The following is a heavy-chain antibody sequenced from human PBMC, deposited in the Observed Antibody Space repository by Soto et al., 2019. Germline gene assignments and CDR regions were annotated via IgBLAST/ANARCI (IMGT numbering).Heavy chain of an antibody. CDR3: AKVLKGYSSSSPGFDY. J-gene: IGHJ4*02. Sequence: GGSLRLSCAASGFTFSSYAMSWVRQAPGKGLEWVSAISGSGGSTYYADSVKGRFTISRDNSKNTLYLQMNSLRAEDTAVYYCAKVLKGYSSSSPGFDYWGQGTLVTVSS. D-gene: IGHD6-6*01. CDR2: ISGSGGST. V-gene: IGHV3-23*01. CDR1: GFTFSSYA.